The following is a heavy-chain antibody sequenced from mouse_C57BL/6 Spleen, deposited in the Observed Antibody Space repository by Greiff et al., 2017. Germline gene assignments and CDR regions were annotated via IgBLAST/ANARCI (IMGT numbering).Heavy chain of an antibody. V-gene: IGHV1-61*01. CDR1: GYTFTSYW. J-gene: IGHJ2*01. CDR2: IYPSDSET. CDR3: ARLGYGSSSDY. D-gene: IGHD1-1*01. Sequence: QVQLQQPGAELVRPGSSVKLSCKASGYTFTSYWLDWVKQRPGQGLEWIGNIYPSDSETHYNPKFKDKTTLTVDKSSSTAYMPHSSLTSEDSAVFYYARLGYGSSSDYWGQGTTLTGAS.